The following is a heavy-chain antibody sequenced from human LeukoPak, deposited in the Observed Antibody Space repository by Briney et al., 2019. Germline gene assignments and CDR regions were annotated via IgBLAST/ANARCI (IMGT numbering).Heavy chain of an antibody. CDR2: ISPTGSTA. J-gene: IGHJ4*02. CDR1: GFSFSGHW. D-gene: IGHD6-13*01. Sequence: GGSLRLSCAASGFSFSGHWMHWARQLPGKGLVWVSRISPTGSTASYADSVKGRFTVSRDNAKNTLYLQVNNLRAEDTAVYYCARGPSSNWSGLDFWGQGTLLTVSS. V-gene: IGHV3-74*01. CDR3: ARGPSSNWSGLDF.